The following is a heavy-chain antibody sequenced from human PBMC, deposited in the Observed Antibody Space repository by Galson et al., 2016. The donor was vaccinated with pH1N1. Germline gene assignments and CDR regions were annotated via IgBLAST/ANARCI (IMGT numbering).Heavy chain of an antibody. D-gene: IGHD6-6*01. CDR3: ARAIGSSSPY. Sequence: SLRLSCAASGFIFTGYSMNWVRQAPGKELEWVSSISGGSFHIYYADSVKGRFSISRDNAKNSLFLQMNSLRAEDTAVYYCARAIGSSSPYWGQGTLVTVSS. CDR1: GFIFTGYS. V-gene: IGHV3-21*01. J-gene: IGHJ4*02. CDR2: ISGGSFHI.